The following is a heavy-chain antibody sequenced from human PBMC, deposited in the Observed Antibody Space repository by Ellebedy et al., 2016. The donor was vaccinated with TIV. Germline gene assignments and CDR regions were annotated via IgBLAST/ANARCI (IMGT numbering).Heavy chain of an antibody. V-gene: IGHV3-48*04. J-gene: IGHJ4*02. CDR2: ISPTSSTI. CDR1: GFTFNTYS. D-gene: IGHD2-21*01. CDR3: ATDKVNPLGY. Sequence: PGGSLRLSCAVSGFTFNTYSMNWVRQAPGKGLEWLTYISPTSSTIHYADSVKGRFTTSRDNAKNSLFLEMSSLRAEDTAVYFCATDKVNPLGYWGQGTLVTVS.